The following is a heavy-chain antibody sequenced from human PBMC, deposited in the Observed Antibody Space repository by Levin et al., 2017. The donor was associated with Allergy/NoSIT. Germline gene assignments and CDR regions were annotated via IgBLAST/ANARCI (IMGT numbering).Heavy chain of an antibody. CDR1: GGSVSSGSHH. CDR3: ARDRVIPATGGNYYYYGMDV. J-gene: IGHJ6*02. Sequence: KASETLSLTCTVSGGSVSSGSHHWSWIRQPPGRGLEWIGCIHYSGSTKYNPSLKSRVTISVDTSKNQASLKLSSVTAADTAIYYCARDRVIPATGGNYYYYGMDVWGQGTTVTVSS. CDR2: IHYSGST. D-gene: IGHD2-2*01. V-gene: IGHV4-61*01.